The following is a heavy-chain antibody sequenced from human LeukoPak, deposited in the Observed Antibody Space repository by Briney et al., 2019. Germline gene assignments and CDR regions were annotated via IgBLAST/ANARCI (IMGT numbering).Heavy chain of an antibody. CDR1: GFTFSSYA. Sequence: GGSLRLSCAASGFTFSSYAMSWVRQAPGKGLEWVSYISSSGSTIYYADSVKGRFTISRDNAKNSLYLQMNSLRAEDTAVYYCARVEILTGYSPDYWGQGTLVTVSS. D-gene: IGHD3-9*01. CDR3: ARVEILTGYSPDY. CDR2: ISSSGSTI. J-gene: IGHJ4*02. V-gene: IGHV3-48*03.